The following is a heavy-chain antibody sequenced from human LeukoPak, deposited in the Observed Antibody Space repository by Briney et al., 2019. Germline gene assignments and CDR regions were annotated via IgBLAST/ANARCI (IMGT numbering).Heavy chain of an antibody. CDR1: GYTFTSYD. J-gene: IGHJ6*03. Sequence: ASVKVSCKASGYTFTSYDINWVRQATGQGLEWMGWMNPNSGNTGYAQKFQGRVTITTDTSTSTAYMELRSLRSDDTAVYYCARVRRWLYESNRYMDVWGKGTAVTISS. D-gene: IGHD5/OR15-5a*01. V-gene: IGHV1-8*03. CDR3: ARVRRWLYESNRYMDV. CDR2: MNPNSGNT.